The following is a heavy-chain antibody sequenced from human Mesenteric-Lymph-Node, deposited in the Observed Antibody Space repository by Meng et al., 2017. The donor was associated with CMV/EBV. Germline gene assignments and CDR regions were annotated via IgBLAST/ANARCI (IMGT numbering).Heavy chain of an antibody. CDR2: LYSGGDT. Sequence: GESLKISCAASGFTFSSYAMGWVRQAPGKGLEWVSVLYSGGDTYYADSVGGRLTISRDNSKNTLYLQMNSLRAEDTALYYYARKLSWGQGTLVTVSS. D-gene: IGHD1-1*01. CDR3: ARKLS. V-gene: IGHV3-23*03. CDR1: GFTFSSYA. J-gene: IGHJ4*02.